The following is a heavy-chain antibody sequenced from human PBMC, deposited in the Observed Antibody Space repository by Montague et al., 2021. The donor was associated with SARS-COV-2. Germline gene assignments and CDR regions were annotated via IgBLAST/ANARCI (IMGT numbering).Heavy chain of an antibody. CDR1: GFTFSSYA. J-gene: IGHJ6*02. V-gene: IGHV3-30-3*01. CDR2: LSYDGSNK. CDR3: ARDRGMITFGGVIVIDGMDV. D-gene: IGHD3-16*02. Sequence: SLRLSCAASGFTFSSYAMHWVRQAPGKGLEWVAVLSYDGSNKYYADSVKGRFTISRDNSKNTLYLQMNSLRAEDTAVYYCARDRGMITFGGVIVIDGMDVWGQGTTVTVSS.